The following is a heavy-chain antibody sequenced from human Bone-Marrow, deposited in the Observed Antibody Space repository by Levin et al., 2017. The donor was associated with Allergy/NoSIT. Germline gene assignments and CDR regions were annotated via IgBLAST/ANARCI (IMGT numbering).Heavy chain of an antibody. J-gene: IGHJ6*02. CDR3: AKDITPYYYYGMDV. V-gene: IGHV3-9*01. D-gene: IGHD4-23*01. Sequence: GGSLRLSCAASGFTFDDYAMHWVRQAPGKGLEWVSGISWNSGSIGYADSVKGRFTISRDNAKNSLYLQMNSLRAEDTALYYCAKDITPYYYYGMDVWGQGTTVTVSS. CDR1: GFTFDDYA. CDR2: ISWNSGSI.